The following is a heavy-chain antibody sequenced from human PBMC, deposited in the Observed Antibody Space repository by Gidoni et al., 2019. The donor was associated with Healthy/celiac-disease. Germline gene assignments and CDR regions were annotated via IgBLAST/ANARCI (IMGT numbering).Heavy chain of an antibody. V-gene: IGHV3-48*02. CDR2: SSSSSSTR. J-gene: IGHJ4*02. CDR1: GFTFRSDS. CDR3: ASLLLLSGSYNYFDY. D-gene: IGHD1-26*01. Sequence: EVQLVESGGGLVQPGGSLRLSCAASGFTFRSDSMNWVRQAPGKGLEGVSYSSSSSSTRYYADSVKGRFTISRENAKNSLYLQMNSLRDEDTAVYYCASLLLLSGSYNYFDYWGQGTLVTVSS.